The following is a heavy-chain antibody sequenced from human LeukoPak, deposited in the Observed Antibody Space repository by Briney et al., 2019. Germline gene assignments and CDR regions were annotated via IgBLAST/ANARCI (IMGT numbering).Heavy chain of an antibody. Sequence: TGGSLRLSCAASGVTVSSNYMSWVRQAPGKGLEWVSVMYSGGSTYYADSVKGRFTISRDNSKNTLYLQMNSLRAEDTAVYYCARDGRYCSGGSCCSDAFDIWGQGTMVTVSS. V-gene: IGHV3-53*01. D-gene: IGHD2-15*01. CDR1: GVTVSSNY. CDR3: ARDGRYCSGGSCCSDAFDI. CDR2: MYSGGST. J-gene: IGHJ3*02.